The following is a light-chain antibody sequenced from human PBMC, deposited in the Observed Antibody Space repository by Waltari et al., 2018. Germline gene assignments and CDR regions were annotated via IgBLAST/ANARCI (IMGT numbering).Light chain of an antibody. J-gene: IGLJ2*01. CDR2: DVT. CDR3: ASYTNTNTII. Sequence: QQHPGKAPRLIIFDVTRWPSGVSHRFSGSKSGSAASLTISGLQAEDEADYYCASYTNTNTIIFGEGTKVAVL. V-gene: IGLV2-14*03.